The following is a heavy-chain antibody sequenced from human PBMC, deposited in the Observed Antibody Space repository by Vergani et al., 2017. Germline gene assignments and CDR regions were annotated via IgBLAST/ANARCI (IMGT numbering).Heavy chain of an antibody. CDR3: AGGLRYFDWFSAGGVIDV. Sequence: QVQLQESGPGLVKPSETLSLTCTVSGGSISSYYWSWIRQPPGKGLEWVGYIYYSGSTNYNPSLKSRVTISVDTSKNQFSLKLSSVTAADTAVYYCAGGLRYFDWFSAGGVIDVWGQGTTVTVSS. J-gene: IGHJ6*02. V-gene: IGHV4-59*01. CDR1: GGSISSYY. D-gene: IGHD3-9*01. CDR2: IYYSGST.